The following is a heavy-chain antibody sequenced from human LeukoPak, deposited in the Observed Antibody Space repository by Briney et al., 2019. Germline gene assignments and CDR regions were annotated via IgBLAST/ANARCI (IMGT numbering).Heavy chain of an antibody. CDR2: INTDGSSI. Sequence: GGSLRLSCAASGFTFSSYWMHWGRQAPGKGPGWVSRINTDGSSITYTDSVKGRFTISRDNARNALFLQMNSLRAEDTAVYYCARAATGGNGNLDYWGQGTLVTVSS. CDR1: GFTFSSYW. V-gene: IGHV3-74*01. D-gene: IGHD4-23*01. J-gene: IGHJ4*02. CDR3: ARAATGGNGNLDY.